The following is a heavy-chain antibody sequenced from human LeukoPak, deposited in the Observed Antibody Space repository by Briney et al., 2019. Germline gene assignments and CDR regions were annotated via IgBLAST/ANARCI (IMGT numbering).Heavy chain of an antibody. CDR2: ISSSRTFI. J-gene: IGHJ4*02. D-gene: IGHD2-8*02. Sequence: PGGSLRLSCAASGFTFSTYSMNWVRQAPGKGLEWISYISSSRTFIWYADSVKGRFAISRDSAKDSLYLQMNSLRAEDTAIYYCVRDHYWAFDYWGQGTLVTVSS. CDR1: GFTFSTYS. V-gene: IGHV3-48*01. CDR3: VRDHYWAFDY.